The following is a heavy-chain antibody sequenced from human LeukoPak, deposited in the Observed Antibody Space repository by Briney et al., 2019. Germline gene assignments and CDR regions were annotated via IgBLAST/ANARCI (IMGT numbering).Heavy chain of an antibody. CDR3: LRDIVPSHPGY. CDR2: VSYSGTT. Sequence: PSETLSLTCAVSGYSIGDGFHWGWIRQPPGKGLEWIGTVSYSGTTNYHPSLRSRVTISADKSKNQFSLQLTSVTAADTAVYYCLRDIVPSHPGYWGQGTLVTVSS. CDR1: GYSIGDGFH. D-gene: IGHD2-15*01. V-gene: IGHV4-38-2*01. J-gene: IGHJ4*02.